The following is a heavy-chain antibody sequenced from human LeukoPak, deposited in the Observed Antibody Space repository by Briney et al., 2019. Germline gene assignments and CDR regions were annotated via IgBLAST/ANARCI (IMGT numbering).Heavy chain of an antibody. J-gene: IGHJ6*03. V-gene: IGHV3-21*01. CDR2: ISSSGNYI. CDR1: GFTFSGYS. Sequence: GGSLRLFCAASGFTFSGYSMNWVRQAPGKGLEWVSSISSSGNYIYYADSVKGRFTISRDNAKNSLYLQLNSLRAEDTAVYYCARVREGVLVLAAGYMDVWGKGTTVTVS. D-gene: IGHD2-8*02. CDR3: ARVREGVLVLAAGYMDV.